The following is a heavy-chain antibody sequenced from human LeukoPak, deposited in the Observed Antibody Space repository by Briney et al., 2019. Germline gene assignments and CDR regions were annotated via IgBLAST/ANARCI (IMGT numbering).Heavy chain of an antibody. D-gene: IGHD1-20*01. CDR2: INSDGSST. CDR3: AREGTSYNWNDEGAFDI. Sequence: GGSLRLSCAASGFTFSSCWMHWVRQAPGKGLVWVSRINSDGSSTSYADSVKGRFTISRDNAKNTLYLQMNSLRAEDTAVYYCAREGTSYNWNDEGAFDIWGQGTMVTVSS. J-gene: IGHJ3*02. V-gene: IGHV3-74*01. CDR1: GFTFSSCW.